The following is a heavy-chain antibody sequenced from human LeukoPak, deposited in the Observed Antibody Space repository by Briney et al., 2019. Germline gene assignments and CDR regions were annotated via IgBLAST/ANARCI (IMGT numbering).Heavy chain of an antibody. D-gene: IGHD2-21*02. V-gene: IGHV1-69*04. CDR3: AREVYCGGDCPAGY. J-gene: IGHJ4*02. CDR2: IIPILGIA. Sequence: SVKVSCKASGGTFSSYAISWVRQAPGQGLEWMGRIIPILGIANYAQKFQGRVTITADKSTSTAYMELSSLRSEDTAVYYCAREVYCGGDCPAGYWGQGTLVIVSS. CDR1: GGTFSSYA.